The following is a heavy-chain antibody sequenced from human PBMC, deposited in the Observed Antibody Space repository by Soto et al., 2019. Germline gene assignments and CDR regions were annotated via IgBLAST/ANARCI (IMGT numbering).Heavy chain of an antibody. CDR3: ARGGYYHSNTNWFDP. J-gene: IGHJ5*02. V-gene: IGHV4-39*07. CDR1: GGSISSGGYY. Sequence: SETLSLTCTVSGGSISSGGYYWSWIRQPPGKGLEWIGEINHSGSTNYNPSLKSRVTISVDTSKNQFSLKLSSVTAADTAVYYCARGGYYHSNTNWFDPWGQGTLVTVSS. D-gene: IGHD3-22*01. CDR2: INHSGST.